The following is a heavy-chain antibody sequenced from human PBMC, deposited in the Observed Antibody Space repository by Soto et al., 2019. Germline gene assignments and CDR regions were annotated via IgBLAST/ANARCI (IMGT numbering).Heavy chain of an antibody. D-gene: IGHD7-27*01. CDR1: GFSLSTSGVG. Sequence: QITLKESGPTLVKPTQTLTLTCTFSGFSLSTSGVGVGWIRQPPEKALEWLALIYWDDDKRYNPSLKSRLTITKDTAKNQVVLTITNMDPVDTATYYCAHRGTGGGTWYFDLWGRGTLVTVSS. V-gene: IGHV2-5*02. CDR3: AHRGTGGGTWYFDL. CDR2: IYWDDDK. J-gene: IGHJ2*01.